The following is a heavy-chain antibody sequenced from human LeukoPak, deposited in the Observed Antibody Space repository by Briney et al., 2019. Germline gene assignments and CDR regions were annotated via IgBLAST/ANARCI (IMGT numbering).Heavy chain of an antibody. CDR1: GYTFNRYG. J-gene: IGHJ4*02. CDR2: NSALTGNI. CDR3: ARADPTNTGHEYFDY. V-gene: IGHV1-18*01. D-gene: IGHD2/OR15-2a*01. Sequence: ASVKVSCKASGYTFNRYGISWVRQAPGQRPERMGWNSALTGNIDYAPKFQGRVTINTDTSTRTDYMELSSLVSADTAVYFCARADPTNTGHEYFDYWGRGTLVTVSS.